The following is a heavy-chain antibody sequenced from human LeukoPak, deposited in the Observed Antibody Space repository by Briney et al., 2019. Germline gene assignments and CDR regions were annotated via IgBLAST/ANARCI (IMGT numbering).Heavy chain of an antibody. V-gene: IGHV1-18*01. CDR3: ARDSMVGIAAAGNRGSTHFDY. J-gene: IGHJ4*02. CDR1: GYTFTSYG. Sequence: ASVKVSCKASGYTFTSYGISWVRQAPGQGLEWMGWISAYNGNTNYAQKLQGRVTMTTDTSTSTAYMELRSLRSDDTAVYYCARDSMVGIAAAGNRGSTHFDYWGQGTLVTVSS. D-gene: IGHD6-13*01. CDR2: ISAYNGNT.